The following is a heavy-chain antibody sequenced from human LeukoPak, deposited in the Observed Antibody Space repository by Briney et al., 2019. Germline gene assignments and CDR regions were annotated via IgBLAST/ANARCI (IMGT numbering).Heavy chain of an antibody. J-gene: IGHJ4*02. D-gene: IGHD2-21*02. CDR3: ARYVVVTAYFDY. CDR1: GGSISSYY. V-gene: IGHV4-59*01. Sequence: SETLSLTCTVSGGSISSYYWSWVRQPPGKGLEWIGYIYYSGSTNYNPSLKSRVTISVDTSKNQFSLKLSSVTAADTAVYYCARYVVVTAYFDYWGQGTLVTVSS. CDR2: IYYSGST.